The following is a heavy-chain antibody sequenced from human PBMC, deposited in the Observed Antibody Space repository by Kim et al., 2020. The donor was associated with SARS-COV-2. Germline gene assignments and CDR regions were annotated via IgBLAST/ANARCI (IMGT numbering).Heavy chain of an antibody. CDR2: ASYAGST. CDR1: GGSISTHY. Sequence: SETLSLTCTVSGGSISTHYWTWIRQTPGKGLECIGYASYAGSTYYNPSLKSRVTISVDMSKNQFSLKLTSVTAADTAVYYCAGGGNSGWYFDLWGRGTLVTVSS. CDR3: AGGGNSGWYFDL. V-gene: IGHV4-59*11. D-gene: IGHD2-21*02. J-gene: IGHJ2*01.